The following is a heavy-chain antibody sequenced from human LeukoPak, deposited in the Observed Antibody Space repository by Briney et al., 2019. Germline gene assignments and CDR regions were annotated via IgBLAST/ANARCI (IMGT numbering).Heavy chain of an antibody. Sequence: GGSLRLSCAASGFPFNVQTMSWVRQAPGKGLDWVASMRQDGSEIYYVDSVKGRFTISRDNPKNSLYLQMNSLRAVDTAVYYCARGGATRGRFENWGQGTLVTVSS. CDR3: ARGGATRGRFEN. D-gene: IGHD1-26*01. J-gene: IGHJ4*02. CDR1: GFPFNVQT. V-gene: IGHV3-7*01. CDR2: MRQDGSEI.